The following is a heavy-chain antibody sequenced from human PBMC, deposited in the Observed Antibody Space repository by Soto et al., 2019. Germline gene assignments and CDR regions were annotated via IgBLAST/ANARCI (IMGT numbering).Heavy chain of an antibody. J-gene: IGHJ4*02. Sequence: SETLSLTCTVSGGSITSGDNYCSWILQPPGKGLEWIGYIYYSVHTYYNPSLKSRLTISVDTSKNHFSLRLSSVTAADTAVYYCAGNYRSGWGRSLFDSWGPGGLVT. CDR3: AGNYRSGWGRSLFDS. V-gene: IGHV4-30-4*01. CDR1: GGSITSGDNY. D-gene: IGHD3-3*01. CDR2: IYYSVHT.